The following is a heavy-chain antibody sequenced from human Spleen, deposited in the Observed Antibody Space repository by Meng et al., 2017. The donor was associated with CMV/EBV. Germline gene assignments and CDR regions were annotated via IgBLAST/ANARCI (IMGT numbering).Heavy chain of an antibody. V-gene: IGHV1-8*01. CDR3: ARRWGRIVPAATDY. CDR1: GYTFSSYD. Sequence: ASVKVSCKASGYTFSSYDINWVRQATGQGLEWMGWMNPKSGSTLHSQKFQGRVTMTRNTSISTAYMELSSLRSEDTAVYYCARRWGRIVPAATDYWGQGTLVTVSS. J-gene: IGHJ4*02. D-gene: IGHD2-2*01. CDR2: MNPKSGST.